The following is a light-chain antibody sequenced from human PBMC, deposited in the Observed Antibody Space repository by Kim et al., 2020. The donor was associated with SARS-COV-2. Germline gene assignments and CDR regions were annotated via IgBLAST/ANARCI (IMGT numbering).Light chain of an antibody. Sequence: ATINCRSSQSVLLSSNNKNYLAWYQQKPGQPPKLLIYWAFNRESGVPDRFSGSGSGTDFTLTISSLQAEDVAVYYCQQHYTAPRTFGQGTKVEIK. CDR2: WAF. V-gene: IGKV4-1*01. CDR3: QQHYTAPRT. CDR1: QSVLLSSNNKNY. J-gene: IGKJ1*01.